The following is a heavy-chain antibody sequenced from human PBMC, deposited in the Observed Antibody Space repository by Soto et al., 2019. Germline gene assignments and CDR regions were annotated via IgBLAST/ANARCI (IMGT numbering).Heavy chain of an antibody. J-gene: IGHJ4*02. Sequence: GESLNISCKGSGYSFTTYWIAWVRQMPGKGLEWMGIIYPGDSDTRYSPSFQGQVTISADRSISTAYLQWSSLKASDTAMYYCARDSWKFVDTYYPDYWGQGNQVTVSS. CDR3: ARDSWKFVDTYYPDY. V-gene: IGHV5-51*01. CDR2: IYPGDSDT. D-gene: IGHD1-26*01. CDR1: GYSFTTYW.